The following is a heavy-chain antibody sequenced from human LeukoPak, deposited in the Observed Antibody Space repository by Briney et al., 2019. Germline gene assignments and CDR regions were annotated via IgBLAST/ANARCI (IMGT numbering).Heavy chain of an antibody. J-gene: IGHJ4*02. V-gene: IGHV4-34*01. CDR2: INHSGST. CDR3: AINGYSSGWYGGNY. Sequence: SETLSLTCAVYGGSFNGYYWSWIRQPPGKGLEWIGEINHSGSTNYNPSLKSRVTISVDTSKNQFSLKLSSVTAADTAVYYCAINGYSSGWYGGNYWGQGTLVTVSS. CDR1: GGSFNGYY. D-gene: IGHD6-19*01.